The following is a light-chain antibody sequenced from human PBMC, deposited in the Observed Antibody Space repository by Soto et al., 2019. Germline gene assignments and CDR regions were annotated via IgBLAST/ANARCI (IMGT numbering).Light chain of an antibody. V-gene: IGKV3-20*01. CDR2: GAS. Sequence: IVFTQSPGTRSLSPGERATRSCRASQTVSSNYLAWCQQRPGQAPRLLIYGASTRAAGIPDRFSGSGSGTDFTLTITRLEPEDSAVYFCQQYTGPPTTFGQGTRLEIK. CDR1: QTVSSNY. CDR3: QQYTGPPTT. J-gene: IGKJ5*01.